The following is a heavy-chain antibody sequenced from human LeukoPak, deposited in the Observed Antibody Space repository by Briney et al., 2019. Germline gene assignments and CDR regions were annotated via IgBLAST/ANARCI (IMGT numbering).Heavy chain of an antibody. CDR3: ARDFLDGYNAYFDY. Sequence: SETLSLTCTVSGGSISSYYWSWIRQPPGKGLEWIGYIYYSGSTNYNPSLKSRVTISVDTSKNQFSLKLSSVTAAGTAVYYCARDFLDGYNAYFDYWGQGTLVTVSS. V-gene: IGHV4-59*01. D-gene: IGHD5-24*01. CDR2: IYYSGST. J-gene: IGHJ4*02. CDR1: GGSISSYY.